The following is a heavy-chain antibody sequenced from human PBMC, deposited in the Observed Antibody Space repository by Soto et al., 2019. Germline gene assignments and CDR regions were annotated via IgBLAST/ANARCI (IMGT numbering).Heavy chain of an antibody. D-gene: IGHD3-22*01. V-gene: IGHV1-69*13. Sequence: SVKVSCKASGGTFSSYAISWVRQAPGQGLEWMGGIIPIFGTANYAQKFQGRVTITADESTSTAYMELSSLRSEDTAVYYCARDFEASDYYDSSGYANDNFDYWGQGTLVTVSS. J-gene: IGHJ4*02. CDR2: IIPIFGTA. CDR3: ARDFEASDYYDSSGYANDNFDY. CDR1: GGTFSSYA.